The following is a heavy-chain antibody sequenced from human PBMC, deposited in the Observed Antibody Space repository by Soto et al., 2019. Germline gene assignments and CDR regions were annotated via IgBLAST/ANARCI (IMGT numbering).Heavy chain of an antibody. D-gene: IGHD3-10*01. Sequence: QLLQSGGGLVQPGGSLTLSCAASGFTFGTTDMSWVRQAPGEGLEWVSTIDGSGGITYYADPVKGRVTISRHNFRNTVYWQMNSLRGDDTPLYYCVKNSGWFNTWGQGALVTVSS. CDR3: VKNSGWFNT. V-gene: IGHV3-23*01. CDR1: GFTFGTTD. J-gene: IGHJ5*02. CDR2: IDGSGGIT.